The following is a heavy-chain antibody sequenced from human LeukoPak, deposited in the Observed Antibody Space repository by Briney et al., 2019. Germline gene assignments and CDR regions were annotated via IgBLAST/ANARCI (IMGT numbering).Heavy chain of an antibody. CDR2: IEYSGGSA. J-gene: IGHJ3*02. CDR3: AKDRQHYDLLTGFDAFDI. Sequence: GGSLRLSCTVSGFTLSSYEMSWIRQAPGKGLEWVSSIEYSGGSAYYSDSVKGRFTISRDNAKNSLYLQMNSLRDEDTALYYCAKDRQHYDLLTGFDAFDIWGQGTMVTVSS. CDR1: GFTLSSYE. D-gene: IGHD3-9*01. V-gene: IGHV3-23*01.